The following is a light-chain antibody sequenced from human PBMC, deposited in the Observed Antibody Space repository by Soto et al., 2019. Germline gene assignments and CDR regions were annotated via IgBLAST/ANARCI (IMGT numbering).Light chain of an antibody. CDR3: MQGTHWPIT. Sequence: DVVMTQSPLSLPVTLGQPASISCRSNQSLVHSDGIAYFSWFQXRQGRSPRRXIYKVSNRDSGVPARFSGSGSGTDLAMKISRVEAEDVGVYYCMQGTHWPITFGQGTRLEI. V-gene: IGKV2-30*02. J-gene: IGKJ5*01. CDR2: KVS. CDR1: QSLVHSDGIAY.